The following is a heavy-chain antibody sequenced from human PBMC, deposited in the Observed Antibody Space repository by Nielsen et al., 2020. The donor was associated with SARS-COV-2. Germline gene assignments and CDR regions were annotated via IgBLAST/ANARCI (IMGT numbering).Heavy chain of an antibody. D-gene: IGHD3-10*01. V-gene: IGHV3-21*06. CDR3: TRGTLVRGIIFDY. CDR2: ISGSTSYI. CDR1: GFNFRSYS. Sequence: GGSLRLSCAASGFNFRSYSINWVRQAPGKGLEWVASISGSTSYIYYADSVMGRFTISRDNAQNSAYLQMNNLRAEDTAVYYCTRGTLVRGIIFDYWGQGSPVTVSS. J-gene: IGHJ4*02.